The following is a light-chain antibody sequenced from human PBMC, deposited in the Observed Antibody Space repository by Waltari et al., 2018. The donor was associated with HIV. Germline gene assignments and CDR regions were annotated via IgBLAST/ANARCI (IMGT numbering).Light chain of an antibody. CDR3: QQYNNWPPRT. CDR1: QSVSSN. CDR2: GAS. V-gene: IGKV3-15*01. J-gene: IGKJ1*01. Sequence: EIVMTQSPATLSVSPGERATVSCRASQSVSSNLAWYQQKPGQAPRLLIYGASTGATGIPARFSGSGSGTEFTLTISSLQSEDFAVYYCQQYNNWPPRTFGQGTKVEIK.